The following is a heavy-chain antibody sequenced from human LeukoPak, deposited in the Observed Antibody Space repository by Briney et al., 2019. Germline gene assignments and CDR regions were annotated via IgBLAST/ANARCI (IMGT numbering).Heavy chain of an antibody. CDR1: GGSFSGYY. V-gene: IGHV4-34*01. Sequence: PSETLSLTCAVYGGSFSGYYWSWIRQPPGKGLEWIGGINHSGSTNYNPSLKSRVTISVDTPKNQFSLRLSSVTAADTAVYYCARGPTNCSGGSCYLPSYPTYFDYWGQGTLVTVSS. CDR2: INHSGST. J-gene: IGHJ4*02. D-gene: IGHD2-15*01. CDR3: ARGPTNCSGGSCYLPSYPTYFDY.